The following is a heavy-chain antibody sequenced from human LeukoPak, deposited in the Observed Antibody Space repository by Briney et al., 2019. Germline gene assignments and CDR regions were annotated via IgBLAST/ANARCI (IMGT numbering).Heavy chain of an antibody. CDR3: AKGVYGSRSTSLADV. Sequence: GGSLRLSCVTSGFSFSNYGMHWVRQAPGKGLEWAVVISHDVSEKYYADPVKGRFTISRDNSKNTVYLQMNSLRVEDTAVYYCAKGVYGSRSTSLADVWGQGTLVTVSS. V-gene: IGHV3-30*18. D-gene: IGHD3-10*01. CDR2: ISHDVSEK. J-gene: IGHJ4*02. CDR1: GFSFSNYG.